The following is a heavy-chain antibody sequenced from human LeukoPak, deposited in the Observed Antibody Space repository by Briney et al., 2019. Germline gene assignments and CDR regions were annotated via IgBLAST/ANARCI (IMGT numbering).Heavy chain of an antibody. D-gene: IGHD5-12*01. J-gene: IGHJ4*02. CDR2: ISSSSDYI. V-gene: IGHV3-48*02. CDR1: GFTFDSYS. CDR3: ARDPGYSGYTADY. Sequence: PGGSLRLSCAASGFTFDSYSMNWVRQAPGKGLEWVSYISSSSDYIYYADFVKGRFTISRDNGKNSLYLQMNSLRDDDTGVYYCARDPGYSGYTADYWGQGTLVTVSS.